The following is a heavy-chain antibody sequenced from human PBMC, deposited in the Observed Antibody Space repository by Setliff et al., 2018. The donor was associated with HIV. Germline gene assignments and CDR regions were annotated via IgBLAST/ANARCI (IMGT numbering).Heavy chain of an antibody. Sequence: GESLKISCKGSEYSFTSYWIAWVRQMPGKGLEWMGLIYPRDSDTRYSPSFQGQVTISVDKSISTAYLHWSSLKASDTAMYFCARANNWFDPWGQGTLVTVSS. V-gene: IGHV5-51*01. CDR1: EYSFTSYW. J-gene: IGHJ5*02. CDR2: IYPRDSDT. CDR3: ARANNWFDP.